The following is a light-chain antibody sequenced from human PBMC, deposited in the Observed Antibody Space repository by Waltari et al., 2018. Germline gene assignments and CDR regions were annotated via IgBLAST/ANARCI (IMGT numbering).Light chain of an antibody. J-gene: IGKJ1*01. CDR3: QQHGSTPWT. V-gene: IGKV3-20*01. CDR2: RTS. CDR1: ESLSSSY. Sequence: ENVLTQSSDTLSFSPGERATLACRASESLSSSYLAWYQQKPGQSPRLLMYRTSSRATGIPDRFSGSGSGTDFTLTISRLEPEDFAVYYCQQHGSTPWTFGQGTKVEIK.